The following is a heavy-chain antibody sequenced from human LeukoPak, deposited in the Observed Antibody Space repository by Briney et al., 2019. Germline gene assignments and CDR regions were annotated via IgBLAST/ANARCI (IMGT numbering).Heavy chain of an antibody. V-gene: IGHV4-30-4*01. CDR3: ARHPRGSGSFYDDY. D-gene: IGHD3-10*01. J-gene: IGHJ4*02. CDR2: IHYSGST. Sequence: PSQTLSLTCTVSGGSISSDDYYWSWIRQPPGKGPEWIVYIHYSGSTYYSTSLKSRVTISIDMSKNQFSLKLSSMTAADTAVYYCARHPRGSGSFYDDYWGQGTLVTVSS. CDR1: GGSISSDDYY.